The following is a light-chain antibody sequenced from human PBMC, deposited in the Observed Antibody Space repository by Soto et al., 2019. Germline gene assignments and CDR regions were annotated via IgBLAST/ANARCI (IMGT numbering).Light chain of an antibody. CDR2: AAS. J-gene: IGKJ5*01. V-gene: IGKV1-8*01. CDR3: QQLNSYPIT. CDR1: QGISSY. Sequence: AIRMTPSPSSFSASTGDRVTITCRASQGISSYLAWYQQKPGKAPKLLIYAASTLQSGVPSRFSGSGSGTDFTLTISCLQPDDFATYFCQQLNSYPITFGQGTRLEIK.